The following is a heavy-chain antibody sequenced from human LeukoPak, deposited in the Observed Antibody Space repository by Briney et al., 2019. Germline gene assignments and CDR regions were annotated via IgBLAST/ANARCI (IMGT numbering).Heavy chain of an antibody. CDR1: GYTFTTYG. V-gene: IGHV1-18*04. CDR2: ITTYNGKT. D-gene: IGHD3-22*01. CDR3: ARDAGGSGYDVLDY. Sequence: AASVKVSCKGSGYTFTTYGISWVRQAPGQGLEWMGWITTYNGKTHYAQKFQGRVTMTADTSTRTVSMELRSLRSDDTAVYYCARDAGGSGYDVLDYWGQGTLVTVSS. J-gene: IGHJ4*02.